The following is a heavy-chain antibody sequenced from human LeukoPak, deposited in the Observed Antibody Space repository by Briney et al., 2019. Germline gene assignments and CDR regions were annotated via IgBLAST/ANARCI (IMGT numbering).Heavy chain of an antibody. CDR3: ARDGGSGWTFDY. CDR1: GGSISSGDYY. Sequence: PSETLSLTCTVSGGSISSGDYYWSWIRQPPGKGLEWIGYIYYSGSTYYNPSLKSRVTISVDTSKNQFSLKLSSVTAADTAVYYCARDGGSGWTFDYWGQGTLVTVSS. V-gene: IGHV4-30-4*08. D-gene: IGHD6-19*01. J-gene: IGHJ4*02. CDR2: IYYSGST.